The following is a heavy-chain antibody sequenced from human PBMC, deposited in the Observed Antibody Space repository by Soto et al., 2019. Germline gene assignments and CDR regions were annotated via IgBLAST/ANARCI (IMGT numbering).Heavy chain of an antibody. CDR2: ISGGGETI. V-gene: IGHV3-11*01. Sequence: QVHLVESGGGVVKPGGSLRLSCAASGFTFSDSYMTWIRQAPGKGLEWVSYISGGGETIYYADSVKGRFTVSRDNAKNSVYLQMNSLRAEDTAMYYCASYPYYYASEHWGQGTLVTVSS. CDR3: ASYPYYYASEH. D-gene: IGHD3-10*01. CDR1: GFTFSDSY. J-gene: IGHJ4*02.